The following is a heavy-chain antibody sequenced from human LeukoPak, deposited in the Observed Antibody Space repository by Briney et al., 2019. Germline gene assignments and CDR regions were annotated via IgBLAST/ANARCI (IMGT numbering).Heavy chain of an antibody. CDR3: ARGSEWASGVSDY. Sequence: GGSLRLSCAASGFIFSRCGMNWARQAPGKGLEWVSSISGSATNIYYADSVRGRFTISRDNAKNSLYLQMNSLRAEDTAVYYCARGSEWASGVSDYWGQGTLVTVSS. CDR1: GFIFSRCG. V-gene: IGHV3-21*01. J-gene: IGHJ4*02. CDR2: ISGSATNI. D-gene: IGHD3-3*01.